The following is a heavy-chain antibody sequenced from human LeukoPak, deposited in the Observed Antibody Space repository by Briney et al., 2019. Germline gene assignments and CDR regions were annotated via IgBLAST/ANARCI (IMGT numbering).Heavy chain of an antibody. D-gene: IGHD6-19*01. Sequence: GGSLRLSCAASGFTFSSYAMSWVRQAPGKGLEWVSAISGSGGSTYYADSVKGRFTVSRDNSKNTLYLQMNSLRAEDTAVYYCAKDPGGWDDAFDIWGQGTMVTVSS. CDR2: ISGSGGST. J-gene: IGHJ3*02. CDR3: AKDPGGWDDAFDI. V-gene: IGHV3-23*01. CDR1: GFTFSSYA.